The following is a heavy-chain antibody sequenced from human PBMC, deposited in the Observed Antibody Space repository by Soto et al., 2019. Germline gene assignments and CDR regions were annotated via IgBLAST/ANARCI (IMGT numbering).Heavy chain of an antibody. CDR2: IYYSGST. Sequence: TLSLTCTVSGGSISSYYWSWIRQPPGKGLEWIGYIYYSGSTNYNPSLKSRVTISVDTSKNQFSLKLSSVTAADTAVYYCARDRVDTAMVSAFDIWGQGTMVTVSS. V-gene: IGHV4-59*01. CDR1: GGSISSYY. D-gene: IGHD5-18*01. J-gene: IGHJ3*02. CDR3: ARDRVDTAMVSAFDI.